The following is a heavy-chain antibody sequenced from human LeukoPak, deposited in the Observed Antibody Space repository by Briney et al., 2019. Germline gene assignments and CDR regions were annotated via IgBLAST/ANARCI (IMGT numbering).Heavy chain of an antibody. V-gene: IGHV3-23*01. D-gene: IGHD6-13*01. CDR1: GFTFSSYG. Sequence: PGGSLRLSCAASGFTFSSYGMSWVRQAPGKGLEWVSAISGSGGSTYCADSVKGRFTISRDNSKNTLYLQMNSLRAEDTAVYYCAKMFQRLVGVGIDYWGQGTLVTVSS. CDR3: AKMFQRLVGVGIDY. J-gene: IGHJ4*02. CDR2: ISGSGGST.